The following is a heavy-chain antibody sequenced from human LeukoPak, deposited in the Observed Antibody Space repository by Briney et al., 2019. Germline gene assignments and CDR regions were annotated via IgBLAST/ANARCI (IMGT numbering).Heavy chain of an antibody. D-gene: IGHD3-16*01. CDR2: VSGSGDTT. J-gene: IGHJ4*02. Sequence: GESLRLSCAASGLPFSSYAMSWVRQPPGKGQEWVSGVSGSGDTTYYADSVKDRFTISRDNSKNTLYLQMDSLRAEDAAVYYCAKSDYYDESGHPSSFEYWGQGTLVTVSS. V-gene: IGHV3-23*01. CDR1: GLPFSSYA. CDR3: AKSDYYDESGHPSSFEY.